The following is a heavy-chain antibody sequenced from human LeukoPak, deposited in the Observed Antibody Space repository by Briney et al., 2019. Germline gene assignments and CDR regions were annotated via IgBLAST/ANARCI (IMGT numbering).Heavy chain of an antibody. J-gene: IGHJ4*02. V-gene: IGHV3-21*01. CDR3: ARFGPVVPAAIEDY. Sequence: GGSLRLSCAASGFTFSSYSMNWVRQAPGKGLEWVSSISSSSSYIYYADSVKGRFTISRDNAKNSLYLQMNSLRAEDTAVYYCARFGPVVPAAIEDYWGQGTLVTVSS. CDR1: GFTFSSYS. D-gene: IGHD2-2*02. CDR2: ISSSSSYI.